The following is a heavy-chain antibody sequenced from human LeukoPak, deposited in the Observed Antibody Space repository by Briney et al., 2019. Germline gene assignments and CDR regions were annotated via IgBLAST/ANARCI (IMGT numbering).Heavy chain of an antibody. V-gene: IGHV3-15*01. CDR3: TTVRTNRRITIFGVVIDHAFDI. Sequence: PGGSLRLSCAASGFTFSNYWMHWVRQAPGKGLEWVGRIKSKTDGGTTDYAAPVKGRFTISRDDSKNTLYLQMNSLKTEDTAVYYCTTVRTNRRITIFGVVIDHAFDIWGQGTMVTVSS. J-gene: IGHJ3*02. CDR2: IKSKTDGGTT. CDR1: GFTFSNYW. D-gene: IGHD3-3*01.